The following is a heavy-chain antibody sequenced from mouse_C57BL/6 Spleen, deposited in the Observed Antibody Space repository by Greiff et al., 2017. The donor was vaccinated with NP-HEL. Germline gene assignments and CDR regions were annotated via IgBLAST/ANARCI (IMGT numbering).Heavy chain of an antibody. CDR1: GYAFSSSW. Sequence: VQLQQSGPELVKPGASVKISCKASGYAFSSSWMNWVKQRPGKGLEWIGRIYPGAGDTNYNGKFKGKATLTADKSSSTAYMQLSSLTSEDSAVYFCAIYGSDYWGQGTTLTVSS. CDR2: IYPGAGDT. CDR3: AIYGSDY. J-gene: IGHJ2*01. V-gene: IGHV1-82*01. D-gene: IGHD1-1*01.